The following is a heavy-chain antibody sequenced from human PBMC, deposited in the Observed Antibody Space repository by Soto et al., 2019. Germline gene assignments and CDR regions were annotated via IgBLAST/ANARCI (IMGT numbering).Heavy chain of an antibody. J-gene: IGHJ4*02. V-gene: IGHV3-23*01. D-gene: IGHD3-3*01. CDR2: ISGGGDTT. Sequence: GGSLRLSCATSGFTFTNYAMNWVRQAPGKGLEWVSVISGGGDTTYYADSVKGRFTISRDNSKNTLYIEMNSLRAEDTAVYYCARDSITIFGVAHGWGQGTLVTVSS. CDR3: ARDSITIFGVAHG. CDR1: GFTFTNYA.